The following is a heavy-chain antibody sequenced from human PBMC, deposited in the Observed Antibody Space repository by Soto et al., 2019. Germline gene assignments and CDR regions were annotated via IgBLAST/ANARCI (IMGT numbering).Heavy chain of an antibody. J-gene: IGHJ4*02. D-gene: IGHD5-12*01. CDR2: IIPIIGTA. CDR1: GGTFNNYA. Sequence: QVQLVQSGAEVKKPGSSVKVSCKASGGTFNNYAISWVRQAPGQGLEWMGGIIPIIGTADYAHKFHGRLAIGADESTGTTFMELSSLRSEDTAVYYCARGGVDVVATSDFDCWGQGTLVTVSS. V-gene: IGHV1-69*01. CDR3: ARGGVDVVATSDFDC.